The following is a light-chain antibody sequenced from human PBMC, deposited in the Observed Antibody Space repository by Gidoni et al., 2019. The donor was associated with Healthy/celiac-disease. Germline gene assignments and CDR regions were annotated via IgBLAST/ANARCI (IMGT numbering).Light chain of an antibody. J-gene: IGKJ1*01. CDR1: QGISSY. CDR3: QKYNSAPRT. CDR2: AAS. Sequence: DIQMTQSPSSLSASVGDRVTITCRASQGISSYLAWYQQKPGTVPKLLIYAASTLQSGVPARFNGSGSGTDFTLTISSLQPEDVATYYCQKYNSAPRTFGQXTKVEIK. V-gene: IGKV1-27*01.